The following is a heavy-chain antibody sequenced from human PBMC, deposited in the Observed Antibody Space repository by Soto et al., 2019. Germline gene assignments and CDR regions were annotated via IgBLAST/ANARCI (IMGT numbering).Heavy chain of an antibody. Sequence: EVPLVESGGGLVQPGGSLRLSCAASGFTFSSYSMNWVRQAPGKGLEWLSYISLVSSPIDYADSVKGRFTISRDNAKNSLYLEMNSLRDEDTAVYYCARDVTWAFDNWGQGTLVIVSS. V-gene: IGHV3-48*02. CDR2: ISLVSSPI. CDR3: ARDVTWAFDN. J-gene: IGHJ4*02. D-gene: IGHD1-26*01. CDR1: GFTFSSYS.